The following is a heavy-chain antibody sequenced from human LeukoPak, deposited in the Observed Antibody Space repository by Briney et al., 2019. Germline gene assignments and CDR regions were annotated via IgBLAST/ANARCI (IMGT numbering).Heavy chain of an antibody. CDR1: GVAFSSYS. Sequence: SVKVFCKASGVAFSSYSFSWVRQAPGQGLEWMGRIIPILGSPNYAQKFQGRVTITADRRSSTAYVELSSLRSEDTAVYYCAVHCASSSCPLDAWGQGTLVTVSS. V-gene: IGHV1-69*08. D-gene: IGHD2-2*01. J-gene: IGHJ5*02. CDR3: AVHCASSSCPLDA. CDR2: IIPILGSP.